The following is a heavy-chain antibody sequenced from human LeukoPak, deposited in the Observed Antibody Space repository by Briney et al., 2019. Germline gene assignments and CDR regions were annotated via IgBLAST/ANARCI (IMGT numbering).Heavy chain of an antibody. J-gene: IGHJ4*02. CDR2: IYYSGST. CDR1: GGSISSYY. CDR3: ARDVDTVLVD. V-gene: IGHV4-59*13. Sequence: PSETLSLTCTVSGGSISSYYWSWIRRPPGKGLEWIGYIYYSGSTNYNPSLKSRVTISVDTSKYQFSLRLSSVTAADTAVYYCARDVDTVLVDWGQGTLVTVSS. D-gene: IGHD2-2*03.